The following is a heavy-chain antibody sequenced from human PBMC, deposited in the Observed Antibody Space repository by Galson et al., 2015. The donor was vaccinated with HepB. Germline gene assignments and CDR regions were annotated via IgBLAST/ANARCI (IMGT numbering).Heavy chain of an antibody. D-gene: IGHD3-3*01. CDR1: GFTFSSYA. V-gene: IGHV3-23*01. Sequence: SLRLSCAASGFTFSSYAMSWVRQAPGKGLEWVSAISGSGGSTYYADSVKGRFTISRDNSKNTLYLQMNSLRAEDTAVYYCAKFQMIFGVVAPFDYWGQGTLVTVSS. CDR3: AKFQMIFGVVAPFDY. CDR2: ISGSGGST. J-gene: IGHJ4*02.